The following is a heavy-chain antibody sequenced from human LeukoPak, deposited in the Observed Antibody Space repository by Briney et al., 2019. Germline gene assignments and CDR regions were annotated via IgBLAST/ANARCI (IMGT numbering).Heavy chain of an antibody. J-gene: IGHJ4*02. V-gene: IGHV4-38-2*02. CDR1: GYSISSGYY. Sequence: SETLSLTCAVSGYSISSGYYWGWIRQSPGKELEEIGSIYHSGTTYYNPSLKSRVTVSVDRSRNQFSLNLTSVTAADTAVFYCAREIGGGTYSGADYWGQGTLVTVSS. D-gene: IGHD1-26*01. CDR2: IYHSGTT. CDR3: AREIGGGTYSGADY.